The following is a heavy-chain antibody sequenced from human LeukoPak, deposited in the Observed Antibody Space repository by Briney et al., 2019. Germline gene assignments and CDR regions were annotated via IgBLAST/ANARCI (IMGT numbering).Heavy chain of an antibody. CDR3: ARWNDIVVVPAAITYAFDI. Sequence: SETLSLTCTVSGGSISSYYWSWIRQPPGKGLEWSGYIYYSGSTNYNPSLKSRVTISVDTSKNQFSLKLSSVTAADTAVYYCARWNDIVVVPAAITYAFDIWGQGTMVTVSS. CDR2: IYYSGST. J-gene: IGHJ3*02. D-gene: IGHD2-2*01. V-gene: IGHV4-59*01. CDR1: GGSISSYY.